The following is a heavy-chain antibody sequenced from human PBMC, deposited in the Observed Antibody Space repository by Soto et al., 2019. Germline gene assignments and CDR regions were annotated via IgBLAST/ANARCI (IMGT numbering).Heavy chain of an antibody. J-gene: IGHJ4*02. D-gene: IGHD1-26*01. CDR3: ARERSGSHYG. CDR1: GYTFTRYD. Sequence: APVKVSCKTSGYTFTRYDSNWVRQDHKQGLEWMGWMNPNSGNTGYAQKFQGRVTMTRNTSISTAYMELSSLNSEDTAVYYCARERSGSHYGWGKGTLVTSPQ. CDR2: MNPNSGNT. V-gene: IGHV1-8*01.